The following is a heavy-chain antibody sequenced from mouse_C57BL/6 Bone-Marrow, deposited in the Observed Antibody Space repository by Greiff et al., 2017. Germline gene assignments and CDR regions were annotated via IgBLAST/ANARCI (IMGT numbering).Heavy chain of an antibody. Sequence: EVKVVESGGGLVQPKGSLKLSCAASGFSFNTYAMTWVRQAPGKGLEWVARIRSKSNNYATYYADSVKDRFTISRDDSESMLYLQMNNLKTEDTAMYYGVSHYDYDWYFDVWGTGTTVTVSS. V-gene: IGHV10-1*01. CDR3: VSHYDYDWYFDV. CDR1: GFSFNTYA. CDR2: IRSKSNNYAT. J-gene: IGHJ1*03. D-gene: IGHD2-4*01.